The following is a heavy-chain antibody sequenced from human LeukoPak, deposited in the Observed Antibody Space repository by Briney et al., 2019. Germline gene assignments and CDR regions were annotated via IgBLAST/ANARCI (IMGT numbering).Heavy chain of an antibody. V-gene: IGHV3-11*01. CDR3: ARDRFLEWLLPIDY. CDR2: ISSSGDTM. J-gene: IGHJ4*02. Sequence: GGSLRLSCAASGFTFSDYYMIWIRQAPGKGLEWVSYISSSGDTMYYAGSVKGRFTISRDNAKSSLYLQMNSLRAEDTAVYYCARDRFLEWLLPIDYWGQGTLVTVSS. CDR1: GFTFSDYY. D-gene: IGHD3-3*01.